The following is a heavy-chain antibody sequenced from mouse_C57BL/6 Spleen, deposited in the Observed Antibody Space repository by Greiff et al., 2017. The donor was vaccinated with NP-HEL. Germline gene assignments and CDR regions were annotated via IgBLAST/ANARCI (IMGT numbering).Heavy chain of an antibody. CDR2: INPSSGYT. J-gene: IGHJ1*03. V-gene: IGHV1-4*01. CDR3: ARGPYGSSYRYFDV. D-gene: IGHD1-1*01. Sequence: VQLKESGAELARPGASVKMSCKASGYTFTSYTMHWVKQRPGQGLEWIGYINPSSGYTKYNQKFKDKATLTADKSSSTAYMQLSSLTSEDSAVYYCARGPYGSSYRYFDVWGTGTTVTVSS. CDR1: GYTFTSYT.